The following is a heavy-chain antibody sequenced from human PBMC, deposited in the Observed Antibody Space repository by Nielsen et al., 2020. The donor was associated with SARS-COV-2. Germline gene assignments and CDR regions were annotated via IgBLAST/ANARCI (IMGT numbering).Heavy chain of an antibody. CDR1: GDTFISYS. J-gene: IGHJ6*03. D-gene: IGHD1-14*01. CDR2: ISGYNGDT. V-gene: IGHV1-18*04. Sequence: ASEKVSCKASGDTFISYSISWVRQAPGQGLEWMGWISGYNGDTRYAQRFQGRVTMTRDRSTSTAYMHLRSLRSDDTAVYYCARGSRIYYYYYMDVWGKGTTVTVSS. CDR3: ARGSRIYYYYYMDV.